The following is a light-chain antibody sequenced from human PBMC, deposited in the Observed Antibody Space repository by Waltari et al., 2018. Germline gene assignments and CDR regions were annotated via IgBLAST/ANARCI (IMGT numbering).Light chain of an antibody. Sequence: QSALTQPRSVSGSPGQSVTISCTGTDSDIGTYNYLSWYQQYPGKDPKVLIYDVTKRPPWVPIRFSGSNSANPASLTISGLQADDEADYYCYSYAGTYTWVFGGGTKLTVL. J-gene: IGLJ3*02. V-gene: IGLV2-11*01. CDR1: DSDIGTYNY. CDR3: YSYAGTYTWV. CDR2: DVT.